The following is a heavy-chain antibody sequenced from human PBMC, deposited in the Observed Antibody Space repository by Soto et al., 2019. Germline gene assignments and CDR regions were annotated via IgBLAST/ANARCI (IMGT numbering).Heavy chain of an antibody. V-gene: IGHV2-5*02. CDR3: AHIVVAGLGYYFDY. Sequence: QITLKESGPTLVKPTQTLTLTCTFSGFSLSSTRMAVGWIRQPPGKALEWLALIYWDDVKRYSPFLKSRLTIPKDTTKNQVVLTMSNMDPVDTARYYCAHIVVAGLGYYFDYGGQGTLVTVSS. CDR2: IYWDDVK. J-gene: IGHJ4*02. CDR1: GFSLSSTRMA. D-gene: IGHD6-19*01.